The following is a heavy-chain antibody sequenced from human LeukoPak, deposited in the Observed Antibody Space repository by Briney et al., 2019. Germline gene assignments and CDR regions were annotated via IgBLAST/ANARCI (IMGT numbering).Heavy chain of an antibody. J-gene: IGHJ3*02. CDR1: GDSTSSSTYY. D-gene: IGHD5-12*01. Sequence: SETLSLTCTVSGDSTSSSTYYWAWLRQAPGKGLEWIGNIYDSGTTHYNPSLKSRVTISGNTSKNQFSLKLNSVTAADTAIYYCATHRRSGSGGSENAFEIWGQGTMVTVSS. CDR2: IYDSGTT. CDR3: ATHRRSGSGGSENAFEI. V-gene: IGHV4-39*01.